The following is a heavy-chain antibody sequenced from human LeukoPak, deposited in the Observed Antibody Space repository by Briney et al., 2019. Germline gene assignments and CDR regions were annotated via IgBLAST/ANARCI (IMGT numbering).Heavy chain of an antibody. CDR2: ISSSSSYI. CDR3: ARDTGIVATIGPFDY. D-gene: IGHD5-12*01. CDR1: GFTFSSYS. J-gene: IGHJ4*02. V-gene: IGHV3-21*01. Sequence: KSGGSLRLSCAASGFTFSSYSMNWVRQAPGKGLEWVSSISSSSSYIYYADSAKGRFTISRDNSKNTLYLQMNSLRAEDTAVYYCARDTGIVATIGPFDYWGQGTLVTVSS.